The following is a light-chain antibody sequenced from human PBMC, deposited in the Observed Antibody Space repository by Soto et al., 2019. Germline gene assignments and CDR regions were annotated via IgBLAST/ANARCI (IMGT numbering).Light chain of an antibody. CDR3: QQYNKWRT. CDR2: DAS. V-gene: IGKV3-15*01. J-gene: IGKJ1*01. Sequence: EIVMTQSPATLSVSPGERATLSCRASQSVSSNLAWYQQKPGRAPRLLIYDASTRATGIPARISGSGSGTEFTLTISSLQSEDFAVYYCQQYNKWRTFGQGTKVDIK. CDR1: QSVSSN.